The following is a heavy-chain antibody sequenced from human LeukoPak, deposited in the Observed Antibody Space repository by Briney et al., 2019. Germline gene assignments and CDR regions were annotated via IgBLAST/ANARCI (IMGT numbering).Heavy chain of an antibody. V-gene: IGHV6-1*01. CDR3: ARDNFADHRDFDY. Sequence: SQTLSLTCAISGDSVSSNKAAWSWIRQSPSGGLERLGRTYHTSKWFYDYAVSLRGRITINPDTSKNQFSLHLNSLTPEDTAVYFCARDNFADHRDFDYWGQGTLVTVSS. CDR1: GDSVSSNKAA. D-gene: IGHD3-16*02. J-gene: IGHJ4*02. CDR2: TYHTSKWFY.